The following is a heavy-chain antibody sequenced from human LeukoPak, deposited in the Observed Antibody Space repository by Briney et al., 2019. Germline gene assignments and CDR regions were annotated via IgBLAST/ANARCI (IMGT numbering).Heavy chain of an antibody. V-gene: IGHV4-34*01. D-gene: IGHD3-3*01. CDR2: INHSGST. J-gene: IGHJ5*02. Sequence: SETLSLTCAVYGGSFSGYYWSWIRQPPGKGLEWMGEINHSGSTNYNPSLKSRVTISVDTSKNQFSLKLSSVTAADTAVYYCARVPRLMNYDFWSGYFLDNWFDPWGQGTLVTVSS. CDR1: GGSFSGYY. CDR3: ARVPRLMNYDFWSGYFLDNWFDP.